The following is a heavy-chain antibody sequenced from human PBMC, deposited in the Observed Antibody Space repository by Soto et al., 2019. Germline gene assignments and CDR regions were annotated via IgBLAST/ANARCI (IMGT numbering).Heavy chain of an antibody. CDR3: ASSLVGATTLGFDY. CDR1: GGSISSSSYY. Sequence: QLQLPESGPGLVKPSETLSLTCTVSGGSISSSSYYLGWIRQPPGKGLEWIGSIYYSGSTYYNPSLKSRVNISVDTSKNQFPLQLSSVTAADTAVYYWASSLVGATTLGFDYWGQGTLVSVSS. CDR2: IYYSGST. D-gene: IGHD1-26*01. V-gene: IGHV4-39*01. J-gene: IGHJ4*02.